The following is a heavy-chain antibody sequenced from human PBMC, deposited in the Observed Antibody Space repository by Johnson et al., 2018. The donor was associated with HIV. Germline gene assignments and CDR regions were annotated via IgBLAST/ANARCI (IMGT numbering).Heavy chain of an antibody. V-gene: IGHV3-30*04. Sequence: QVQLVESGGGVVQPGRSLRLSCAASGFTFSSYAMHWVRQAPGKGLEWVTVISYDGSDEYYADSVRGRFTISRDNSKNTLYLQMSSLRAEDTAVYYCARPPPFMGNHGSGSWWAFDIWGQGTMVTVSS. J-gene: IGHJ3*02. D-gene: IGHD3-10*01. CDR3: ARPPPFMGNHGSGSWWAFDI. CDR1: GFTFSSYA. CDR2: ISYDGSDE.